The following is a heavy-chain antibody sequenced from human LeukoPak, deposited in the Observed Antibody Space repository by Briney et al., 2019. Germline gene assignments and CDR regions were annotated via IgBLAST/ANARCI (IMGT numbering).Heavy chain of an antibody. V-gene: IGHV4-39*07. CDR3: ASLIAAAGRVYYFDY. J-gene: IGHJ4*02. CDR1: GGSISSSSYY. D-gene: IGHD6-13*01. Sequence: SETLSLTCTVSGGSISSSSYYWGWIRQPPGKGLEWIGSIYYSGSTYYNPSLKSRVTISVDTSKNQFSLKLSSVTAADTAVYYCASLIAAAGRVYYFDYWGQGTLVTVSS. CDR2: IYYSGST.